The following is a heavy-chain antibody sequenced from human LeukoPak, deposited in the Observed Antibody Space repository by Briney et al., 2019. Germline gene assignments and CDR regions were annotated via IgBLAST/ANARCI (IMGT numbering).Heavy chain of an antibody. CDR3: ARAWEPIAYNWFDP. Sequence: SQTLSLTCAISGDSVSSNSVAWNWIRQSPSRGLEWLGRTYYRSKWYNDYAVSVKSRITINPDTSKNQFSLQLNSVTPEDTAVYYCARAWEPIAYNWFDPWGQGTLVTVSS. CDR1: GDSVSSNSVA. CDR2: TYYRSKWYN. D-gene: IGHD1-26*01. J-gene: IGHJ5*02. V-gene: IGHV6-1*01.